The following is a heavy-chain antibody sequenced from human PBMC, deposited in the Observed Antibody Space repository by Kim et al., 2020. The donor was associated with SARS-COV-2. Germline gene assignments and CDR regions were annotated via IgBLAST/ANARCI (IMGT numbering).Heavy chain of an antibody. CDR2: MNPNSGNT. V-gene: IGHV1-8*01. CDR3: ARGLRITIFGVVIIGGRNWFDP. Sequence: APVKVSCKASGYTFTSYDINWVRQATGQGLEWMGWMNPNSGNTGYAQKFQGRVTMTRNTSISTAYMELSSLRSEDTAVYYCARGLRITIFGVVIIGGRNWFDPSGQGTLVTVSS. D-gene: IGHD3-3*01. J-gene: IGHJ5*02. CDR1: GYTFTSYD.